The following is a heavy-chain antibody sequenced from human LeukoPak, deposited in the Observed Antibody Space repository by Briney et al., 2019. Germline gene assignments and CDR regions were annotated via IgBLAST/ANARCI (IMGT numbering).Heavy chain of an antibody. CDR1: GYTFTSYG. Sequence: ASVTVSCKASGYTFTSYGISWVRQAPGQGLEWMGWICAYNGNTNYAQKLQGRVTMTTDTSTSTAYMELRSLRSDDTAVYYCARDLSANRVVPAAIGNWFDPWGQGTLVTVSS. D-gene: IGHD2-2*01. V-gene: IGHV1-18*01. CDR2: ICAYNGNT. J-gene: IGHJ5*02. CDR3: ARDLSANRVVPAAIGNWFDP.